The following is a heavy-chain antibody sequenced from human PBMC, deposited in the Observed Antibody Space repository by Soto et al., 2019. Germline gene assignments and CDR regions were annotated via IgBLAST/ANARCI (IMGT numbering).Heavy chain of an antibody. CDR3: ATSGPDFWSGYYTGYYYYGMDV. CDR1: GFTVSSNY. J-gene: IGHJ6*02. CDR2: ICSGGST. Sequence: PGGSLRLSCAASGFTVSSNYMSWVRQAPGKGLEWVSVICSGGSTYYADSVKGRFTISRDNSKNTLYLQMNSLRAEDTAVYYCATSGPDFWSGYYTGYYYYGMDVWGQGTTVTVSS. D-gene: IGHD3-3*01. V-gene: IGHV3-53*01.